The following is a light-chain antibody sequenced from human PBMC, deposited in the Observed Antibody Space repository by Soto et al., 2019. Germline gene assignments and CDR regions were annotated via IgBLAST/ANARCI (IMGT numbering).Light chain of an antibody. J-gene: IGKJ1*01. CDR3: QHYSTWLWT. CDR2: GAS. V-gene: IGKV3-15*01. Sequence: EIVMTQSPATLSVSPGERATLSCRASQSVSSKLAWYQQKPGQGPRLLIYGASTRATGIPARFSGSGSGTEVTLTFSSLQSEDFAVYYCQHYSTWLWTFGQGTKVEIK. CDR1: QSVSSK.